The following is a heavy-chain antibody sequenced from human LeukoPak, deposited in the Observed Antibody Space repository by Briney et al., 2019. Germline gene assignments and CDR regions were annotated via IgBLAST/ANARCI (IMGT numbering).Heavy chain of an antibody. CDR2: IYYSGST. D-gene: IGHD2-15*01. CDR1: GGSISSGDYY. CDR3: ARASVVAAGGPWFDP. J-gene: IGHJ5*02. V-gene: IGHV4-30-4*01. Sequence: SQTLSLTCTVSGGSISSGDYYWSWIRQPPGKGLEWIGSIYYSGSTYYNPSLKSRVTISVDTSKNQFSLKLSSVTAADTAVYYCARASVVAAGGPWFDPWGQGTLVTVFS.